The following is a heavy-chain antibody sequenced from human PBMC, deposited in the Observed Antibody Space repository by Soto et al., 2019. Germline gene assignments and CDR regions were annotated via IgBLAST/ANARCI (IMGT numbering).Heavy chain of an antibody. Sequence: PSETLSLTCTVSGGSISSGGYYWSWIRQHPGKGLEWIGYIYYSGSTYYNPSLKSRVTISVDTSKNQFSLKLSSVTAADTAVYYCASSRTGYYDSSPYYFDYWGQGTLVTVSS. CDR1: GGSISSGGYY. CDR3: ASSRTGYYDSSPYYFDY. CDR2: IYYSGST. V-gene: IGHV4-31*03. D-gene: IGHD3-22*01. J-gene: IGHJ4*02.